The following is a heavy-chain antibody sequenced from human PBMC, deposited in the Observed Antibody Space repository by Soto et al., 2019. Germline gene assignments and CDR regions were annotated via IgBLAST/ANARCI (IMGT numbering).Heavy chain of an antibody. J-gene: IGHJ4*02. Sequence: SETLSLTCTVSGGSISSSSYYWGWIRQPPGKGLEWIGSIYYSGSTYYNPSLKSRVTISVDTSKNQFSLKLSSVTAADTAVFYCARQTFGELWSYYWGQGTLVTVSS. CDR1: GGSISSSSYY. D-gene: IGHD3-16*01. V-gene: IGHV4-39*01. CDR3: ARQTFGELWSYY. CDR2: IYYSGST.